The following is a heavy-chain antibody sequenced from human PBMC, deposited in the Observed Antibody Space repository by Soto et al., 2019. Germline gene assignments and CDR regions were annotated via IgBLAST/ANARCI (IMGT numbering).Heavy chain of an antibody. CDR3: ASDHTYDYDGSLV. CDR1: GFTFSSYG. CDR2: ISTNGVDK. Sequence: PGGALRLSCAASGFTFSSYGMPWVRQAPGKGLEWVSAISTNGVDKYYADSVKGRFTISRDNSKNTLYLQMNSLRAEDTAVYYCASDHTYDYDGSLVWGPGTPVTVSP. D-gene: IGHD3-10*01. V-gene: IGHV3-33*01. J-gene: IGHJ4*01.